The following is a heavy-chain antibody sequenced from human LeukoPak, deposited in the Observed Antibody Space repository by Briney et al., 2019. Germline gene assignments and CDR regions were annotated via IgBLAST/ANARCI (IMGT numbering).Heavy chain of an antibody. V-gene: IGHV1-8*01. CDR3: ARGAIYYYGSGSYPYMDV. CDR1: GYTFTSYD. Sequence: GASVKVSCKASGYTFTSYDINWVRQATGQGLEWMGWMNPNSGNTGYAQKFQGRVTMTRNTSISTAYMELSSLRSEDTAVYYCARGAIYYYGSGSYPYMDVWGKGTTVTISS. J-gene: IGHJ6*03. CDR2: MNPNSGNT. D-gene: IGHD3-10*01.